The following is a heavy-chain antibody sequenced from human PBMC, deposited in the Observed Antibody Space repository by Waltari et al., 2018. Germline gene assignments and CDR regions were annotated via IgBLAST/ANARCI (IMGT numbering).Heavy chain of an antibody. D-gene: IGHD1-1*01. CDR1: GDSMSSNDY. V-gene: IGHV4-4*02. J-gene: IGHJ4*02. CDR2: VRGDGKT. CDR3: ARDRGRGLYLDT. Sequence: LVKPSGTLSLICAVSGDSMSSNDYWSWVRQPPGKGLEWIGQVRGDGKTNYNPSFASRVTVSLDTSTNRFALKVTSATAADTALYYCARDRGRGLYLDTWGQGALVTVSP.